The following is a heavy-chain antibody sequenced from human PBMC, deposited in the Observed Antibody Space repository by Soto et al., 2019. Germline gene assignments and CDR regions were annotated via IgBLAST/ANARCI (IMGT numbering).Heavy chain of an antibody. Sequence: GSLRLSCAASGFAFSNSWMSWVRQAPGKGLEWVSSISTTSSYIYYADSVKGRFTVSRDNSKNTQYLQMNCLSAEDTAVYYCAKEVWSGPMDVWGQGTTVTVSS. V-gene: IGHV3-21*01. CDR2: ISTTSSYI. CDR3: AKEVWSGPMDV. J-gene: IGHJ6*02. D-gene: IGHD3-3*01. CDR1: GFAFSNSW.